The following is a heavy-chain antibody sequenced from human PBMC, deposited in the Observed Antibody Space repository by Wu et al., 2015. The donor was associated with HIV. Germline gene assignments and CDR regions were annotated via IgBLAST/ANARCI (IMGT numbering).Heavy chain of an antibody. CDR1: GYTFTDFF. J-gene: IGHJ4*02. Sequence: QVQLVQSGAEVTKPGASVKVSCKASGYTFTDFFVHWVRQAPGQGLEWMGWIKPTNGLINYAPKFQGRVTMTRDTSINTAYMELAGLRSDDTAVYYCARNVENWGQGTLVTVSS. D-gene: IGHD1-1*01. CDR2: IKPTNGLI. CDR3: ARNVEN. V-gene: IGHV1-2*02.